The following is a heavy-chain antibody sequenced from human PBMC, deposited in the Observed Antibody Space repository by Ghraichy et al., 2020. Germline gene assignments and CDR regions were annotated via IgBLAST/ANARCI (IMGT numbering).Heavy chain of an antibody. V-gene: IGHV4-34*01. CDR1: GGSFSGYY. CDR2: INHSGST. Sequence: SETLSLTCAVYGGSFSGYYWSWIRQSPGKGLEWIGEINHSGSTNYNPSLKSRVTISVDTSKNQFSLKLSSVTAADTAVYYCARSSRGPYDILPGYRQHAFDLWGQGTMVTVSS. D-gene: IGHD3-9*01. J-gene: IGHJ3*01. CDR3: ARSSRGPYDILPGYRQHAFDL.